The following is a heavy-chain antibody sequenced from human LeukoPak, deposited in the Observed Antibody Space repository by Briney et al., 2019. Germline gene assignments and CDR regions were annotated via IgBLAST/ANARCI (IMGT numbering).Heavy chain of an antibody. V-gene: IGHV4-39*07. J-gene: IGHJ3*01. Sequence: SETLSLTCTVSGASISSNTYYWGSTRQPPEKGLGWIGSVYYSGIPYYNPSLNTYYNPSLKSRLTISLDTSKNQFSMSLTSVTAADTAVYYCARNPAIDAFDVWGQGTIITVSS. CDR3: ARNPAIDAFDV. CDR2: VYYSGIPYYNPSLNT. CDR1: GASISSNTYY.